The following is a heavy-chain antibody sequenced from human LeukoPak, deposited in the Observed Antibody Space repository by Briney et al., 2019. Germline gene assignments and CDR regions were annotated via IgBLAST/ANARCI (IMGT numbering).Heavy chain of an antibody. Sequence: GGSLRLSCAASGFTFSNAWMSWVRQAPGKGLEWVGRIKSKTDGGTTDYAAPVKGRFTISRDDSKNTLYLQMNSLKTEDTAVYYCTTGKSVYDILYLDYWGLGTLVTVSS. CDR3: TTGKSVYDILYLDY. J-gene: IGHJ4*02. CDR1: GFTFSNAW. D-gene: IGHD3-9*01. V-gene: IGHV3-15*01. CDR2: IKSKTDGGTT.